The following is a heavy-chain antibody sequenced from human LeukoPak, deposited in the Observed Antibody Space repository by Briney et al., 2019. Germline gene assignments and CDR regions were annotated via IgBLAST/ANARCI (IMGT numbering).Heavy chain of an antibody. V-gene: IGHV3-53*01. CDR2: IYSGGST. J-gene: IGHJ4*02. CDR1: GFTVSSNY. CDR3: ATAWELLHFDY. Sequence: QSGGSLRLSCAASGFTVSSNYMSWVRQAPGKGLEWVSIIYSGGSTFYADSVKGRFTISRDNSKNTLYLQMNSLRAEDTAVYYCATAWELLHFDYWGQGTLVTVSS. D-gene: IGHD1-26*01.